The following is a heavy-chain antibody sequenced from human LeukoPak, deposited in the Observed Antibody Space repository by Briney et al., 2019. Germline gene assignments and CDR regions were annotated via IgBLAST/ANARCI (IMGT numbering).Heavy chain of an antibody. J-gene: IGHJ5*02. CDR2: IYYSGST. D-gene: IGHD5-18*01. V-gene: IGHV4-39*01. CDR1: GGSISSSSYY. CDR3: ASHGYSYGKNWFDP. Sequence: PSETLSLTCTVSGGSISSSSYYWGWIRQPPGKGLEWIGSIYYSGSTYYNPSLKSRVTISVDTSKNQFSLKLSSVTAADTAVYYCASHGYSYGKNWFDPWGQGTLVTVSS.